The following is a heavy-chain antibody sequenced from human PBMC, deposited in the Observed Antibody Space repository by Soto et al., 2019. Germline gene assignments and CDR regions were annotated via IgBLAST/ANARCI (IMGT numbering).Heavy chain of an antibody. J-gene: IGHJ3*02. V-gene: IGHV3-15*07. CDR1: GFTFSNAW. Sequence: GGSLRLSCAASGFTFSNAWMNWVRQAPGKGLEWVGRIKGKTDGGTTDYAAPVKGRFTISRDDSKNTLYLQMNSLKTEDTAVYYCTTYSGYDLDAFDIWGQGTMVTVSS. CDR2: IKGKTDGGTT. D-gene: IGHD5-12*01. CDR3: TTYSGYDLDAFDI.